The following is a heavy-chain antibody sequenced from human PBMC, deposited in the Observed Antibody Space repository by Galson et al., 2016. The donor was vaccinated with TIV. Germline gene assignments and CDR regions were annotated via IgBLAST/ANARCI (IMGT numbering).Heavy chain of an antibody. V-gene: IGHV3-53*05. CDR1: GFTFSSYA. Sequence: SLRLSCAASGFTFSSYAISWVRQAPGKGLEWISVIYTNGRTFYADSVKGRFTISRDSSKNTLYLQMNSLRPEDTALYYCARQNDYLYYFNYWGQGTLVTVSS. D-gene: IGHD4/OR15-4a*01. CDR3: ARQNDYLYYFNY. CDR2: IYTNGRT. J-gene: IGHJ4*02.